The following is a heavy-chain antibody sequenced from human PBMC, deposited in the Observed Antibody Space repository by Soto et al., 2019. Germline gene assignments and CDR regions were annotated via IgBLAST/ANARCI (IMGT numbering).Heavy chain of an antibody. D-gene: IGHD2-21*02. CDR1: GYTFTSYG. Sequence: ASVKVSCKASGYTFTSYGISWVRQAPGQGLEWMGWISAYNGNTNYAQKPQGRVTITRDTSASTAYMELSSLRSEHTAVYYCARSIVVVTALDYWGQGTTVTVSS. V-gene: IGHV1-18*01. CDR3: ARSIVVVTALDY. CDR2: ISAYNGNT. J-gene: IGHJ4*01.